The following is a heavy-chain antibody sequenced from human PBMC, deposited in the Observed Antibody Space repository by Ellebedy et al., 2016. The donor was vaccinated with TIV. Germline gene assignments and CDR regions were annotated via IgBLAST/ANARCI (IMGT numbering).Heavy chain of an antibody. Sequence: GESLKISXAASGFIFDRFGMHWVRQAPGKGLEWVAVISYDGRNAYYTDSVKGRFTISRDNSKETLYLQMNSLRAEDTAVYYCARDVVIGGTYLNRALDCWGQGTLVTVSS. J-gene: IGHJ4*02. CDR1: GFIFDRFG. CDR3: ARDVVIGGTYLNRALDC. V-gene: IGHV3-30*03. CDR2: ISYDGRNA. D-gene: IGHD1-14*01.